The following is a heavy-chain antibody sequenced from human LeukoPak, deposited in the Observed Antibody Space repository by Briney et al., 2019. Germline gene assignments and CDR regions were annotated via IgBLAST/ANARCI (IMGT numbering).Heavy chain of an antibody. Sequence: ASVKVSCKASGGTFSSYAISWVRQAPGQGLEWMGGIIPIFGTANYAQKFQGRVTITTDESTSTAYMELSSLRSEDTAVYYCARNVFDQYYFDYWGQGTLVTVSS. V-gene: IGHV1-69*05. J-gene: IGHJ4*02. CDR1: GGTFSSYA. CDR2: IIPIFGTA. CDR3: ARNVFDQYYFDY. D-gene: IGHD2-21*01.